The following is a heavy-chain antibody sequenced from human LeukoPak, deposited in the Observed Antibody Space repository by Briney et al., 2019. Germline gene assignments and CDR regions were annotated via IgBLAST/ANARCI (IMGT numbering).Heavy chain of an antibody. CDR3: ARGKDGGIYYYYGMDV. D-gene: IGHD5-24*01. CDR1: GYTFTSYD. J-gene: IGHJ6*02. Sequence: ASVKVSCKASGYTFTSYDINWVRQATGQGLEWMGWMNPNSGNTGYAQKFQGRVTMTRNTSISTAYMELSSLRSEDTAVYYCARGKDGGIYYYYGMDVWGQGTTVTVSS. V-gene: IGHV1-8*01. CDR2: MNPNSGNT.